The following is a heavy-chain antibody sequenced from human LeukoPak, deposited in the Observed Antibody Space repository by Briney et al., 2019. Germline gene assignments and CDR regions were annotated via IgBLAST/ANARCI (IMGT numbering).Heavy chain of an antibody. CDR3: AKELEMATIGTNY. V-gene: IGHV3-7*01. J-gene: IGHJ4*02. CDR2: IKQDGSEK. CDR1: GFTFSIYW. Sequence: GGSLRLSCAASGFTFSIYWMSWVRQAPGKGLEWVANIKQDGSEKYYVDSVKGRFTISRDNSKNTLYLQMNSQRAEDTAVYYCAKELEMATIGTNYWGQGTLVTVSS. D-gene: IGHD5-24*01.